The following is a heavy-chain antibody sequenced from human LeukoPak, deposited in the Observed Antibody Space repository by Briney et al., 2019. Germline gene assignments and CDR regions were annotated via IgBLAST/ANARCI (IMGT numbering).Heavy chain of an antibody. Sequence: GGSLRLSCAAFGFTFSGSAMHWVRQASGKGLEWVGRIRSKANSYATAYAASVEGRFTISRDDSKNTAYLQMNSLKTEDTAVYYCTRSGRYFDWLSNPFDYWGQGTLVTVSS. D-gene: IGHD3-9*01. J-gene: IGHJ4*02. CDR1: GFTFSGSA. V-gene: IGHV3-73*01. CDR3: TRSGRYFDWLSNPFDY. CDR2: IRSKANSYAT.